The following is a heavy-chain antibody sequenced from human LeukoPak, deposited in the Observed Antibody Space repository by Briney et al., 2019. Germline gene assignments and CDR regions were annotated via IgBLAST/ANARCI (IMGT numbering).Heavy chain of an antibody. Sequence: GGSLRLSCAAPGFTFSSYWMHRVRQAPGKGLVWVSRINNDGSSTSYADSVKGRFTISRDNAKNTLYLQMNSLRAEDTAVYYCARPTKEGSSWYWWFDPWGQGTLVTVSS. CDR1: GFTFSSYW. CDR2: INNDGSST. J-gene: IGHJ5*02. D-gene: IGHD6-13*01. CDR3: ARPTKEGSSWYWWFDP. V-gene: IGHV3-74*01.